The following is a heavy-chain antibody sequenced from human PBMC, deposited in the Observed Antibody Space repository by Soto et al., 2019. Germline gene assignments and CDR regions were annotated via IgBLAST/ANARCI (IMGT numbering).Heavy chain of an antibody. D-gene: IGHD1-26*01. V-gene: IGHV4-34*01. CDR2: INHSGST. CDR3: ARHGGGSYFFYFDY. J-gene: IGHJ4*02. Sequence: ASETLSLTCAVYGGSFSGYYWSWICQPPGRGLEWIGEINHSGSTNYNPSLKSRLTISVDTSKNQFSLKLSSVTAADTAVYYCARHGGGSYFFYFDYWGQGTLVTVSS. CDR1: GGSFSGYY.